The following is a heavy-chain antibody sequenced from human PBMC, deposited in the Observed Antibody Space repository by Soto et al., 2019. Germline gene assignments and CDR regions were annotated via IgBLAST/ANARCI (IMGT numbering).Heavy chain of an antibody. J-gene: IGHJ4*02. V-gene: IGHV3-48*02. D-gene: IGHD5-18*01. CDR1: GFTFSSYS. CDR2: ISSSISTM. Sequence: EVQLVESGGGLVQPGGSLRLSCAASGFTFSSYSMNWVRQAPGKGLEWLSYISSSISTMHYADSVKGRFTISRDNAKNSLYLQINSLRDEATAVYYCAREVRDTAVADFDYCGQGTLVTVSS. CDR3: AREVRDTAVADFDY.